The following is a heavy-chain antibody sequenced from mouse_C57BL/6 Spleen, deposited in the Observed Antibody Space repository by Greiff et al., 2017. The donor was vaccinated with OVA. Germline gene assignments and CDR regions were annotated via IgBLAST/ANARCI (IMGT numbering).Heavy chain of an antibody. CDR2: IDPATGGT. CDR1: GYTFTDYE. D-gene: IGHD1-1*01. CDR3: TRSICSYGSGFFAY. J-gene: IGHJ3*01. Sequence: VQLQQPGAELVRPGASVTLSCKASGYTFTDYEMHWVKQTPVHGLEWIGAIDPATGGTAYNQKFKGKAILTADKSSSTTSVELRSMTSEAAAVDDYTRSICSYGSGFFAYWGQGTLVTVSA. V-gene: IGHV1-15*01.